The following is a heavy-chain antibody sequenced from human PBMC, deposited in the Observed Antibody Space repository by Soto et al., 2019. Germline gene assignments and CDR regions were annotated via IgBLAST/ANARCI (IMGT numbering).Heavy chain of an antibody. Sequence: QVQLVESGGGVVQPGRSLRLSCAASGFTFNNYGMHWVRQVPGKGLEWVALVWYDGRNKYYVDSVKGRFTISRDNSKNTLSLEMNSLRDEDTAVYYCVRAAGYSGYDYVYYYGMDVWGQGTTVTVSS. V-gene: IGHV3-33*01. CDR1: GFTFNNYG. D-gene: IGHD5-12*01. CDR3: VRAAGYSGYDYVYYYGMDV. J-gene: IGHJ6*02. CDR2: VWYDGRNK.